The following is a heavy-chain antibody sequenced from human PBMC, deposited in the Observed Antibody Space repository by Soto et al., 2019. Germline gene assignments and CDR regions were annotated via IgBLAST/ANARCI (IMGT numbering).Heavy chain of an antibody. CDR3: TRLSGYASVYSDGIDV. Sequence: GESLKISCKGSGYIFSNHWIAWVRQMPGKGLEWMGIIYPGDSDTRYSPSFQGQVTFSADRSMNTVYVQWTSLKASDTAIYFCTRLSGYASVYSDGIDVWGQGTTVTVSS. J-gene: IGHJ6*02. CDR2: IYPGDSDT. CDR1: GYIFSNHW. V-gene: IGHV5-51*01. D-gene: IGHD5-12*01.